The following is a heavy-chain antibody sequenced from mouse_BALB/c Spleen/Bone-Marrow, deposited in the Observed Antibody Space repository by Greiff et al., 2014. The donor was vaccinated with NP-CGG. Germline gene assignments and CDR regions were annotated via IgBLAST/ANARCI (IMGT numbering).Heavy chain of an antibody. CDR3: ARGGNYAVFDY. CDR1: GYTYTDYV. Sequence: VQLQQSGPELVKPGASVKMSCKASGYTYTDYVISWVKQRTGQGLEWIGETDPGRGSSFYNEKFKAKATLTADKSANTAYMQLSSLTSEDSAVYFCARGGNYAVFDYWGQGTSVTISS. J-gene: IGHJ4*01. CDR2: TDPGRGSS. V-gene: IGHV1-77*01. D-gene: IGHD2-1*01.